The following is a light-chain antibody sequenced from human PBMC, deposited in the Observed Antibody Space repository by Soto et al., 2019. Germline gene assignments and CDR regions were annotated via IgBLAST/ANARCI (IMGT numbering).Light chain of an antibody. Sequence: QSVLTQPPSASGTPGQRVTISCSGSSSNIGSNYVYWYQQVPGTTPKLLIYKNNQRPSGVPERFSGSKSGTSASLAISGLRSEDEADYYCAVWDDSLSGREVFGGGTQLTV. CDR2: KNN. J-gene: IGLJ2*01. V-gene: IGLV1-47*01. CDR3: AVWDDSLSGREV. CDR1: SSNIGSNY.